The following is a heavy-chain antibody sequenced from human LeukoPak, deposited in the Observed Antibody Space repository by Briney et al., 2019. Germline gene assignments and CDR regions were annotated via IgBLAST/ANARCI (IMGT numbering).Heavy chain of an antibody. J-gene: IGHJ6*03. CDR3: ARGRVRGYYYYYMDV. CDR1: GGSFSGYY. V-gene: IGHV4-34*01. CDR2: INHSGST. Sequence: PSETLSLTCAVYGGSFSGYYWSWIRQPPGQGLEWMGEINHSGSTNYNPSLKSRVTISVDTSKNQFSLKLSSVTAADTAVYYCARGRVRGYYYYYMDVWGKGTTVTVSS. D-gene: IGHD3-10*01.